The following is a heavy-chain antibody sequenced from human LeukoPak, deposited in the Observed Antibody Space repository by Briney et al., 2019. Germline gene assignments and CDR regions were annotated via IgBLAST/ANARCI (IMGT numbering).Heavy chain of an antibody. Sequence: SQTLSLTCTVSGGSISSGGYYWSLIRQPPGEGLEWIGYIYYSGSTYYHPSLKSRVTISLDTSKNQFSLKLSSVTAADTAVYYCARVTTVTTSFHFDYWGQGTLVTVSS. V-gene: IGHV4-30-4*01. CDR3: ARVTTVTTSFHFDY. CDR1: GGSISSGGYY. CDR2: IYYSGST. D-gene: IGHD4-17*01. J-gene: IGHJ4*02.